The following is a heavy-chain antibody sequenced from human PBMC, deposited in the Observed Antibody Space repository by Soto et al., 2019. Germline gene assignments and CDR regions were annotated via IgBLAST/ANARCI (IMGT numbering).Heavy chain of an antibody. V-gene: IGHV1-69*13. D-gene: IGHD6-13*01. Sequence: SVKVSCKASGGTFSSYAISWVRQAPGQGLEWMGGIIPIFGTANYAQKFQGRVTITADESTSTAYMELSSLRSEDTAVYYCARGDEEAGTWYYFDYWGQGTLVTVSS. J-gene: IGHJ4*02. CDR2: IIPIFGTA. CDR1: GGTFSSYA. CDR3: ARGDEEAGTWYYFDY.